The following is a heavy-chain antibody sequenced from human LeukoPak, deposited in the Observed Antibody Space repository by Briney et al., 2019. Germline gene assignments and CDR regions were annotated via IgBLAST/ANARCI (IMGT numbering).Heavy chain of an antibody. V-gene: IGHV4-59*08. J-gene: IGHJ4*02. Sequence: SETLSLTCTVSGGSISSYYWSWIRQPPGKGLEWIGYNYYSGSTNYNPSLKSRVTISVDTSKNQFSLKLSSVTAADTAVYYCARQVRQFGDPYYFDYWGQGTLVTVSS. D-gene: IGHD3-16*01. CDR1: GGSISSYY. CDR3: ARQVRQFGDPYYFDY. CDR2: NYYSGST.